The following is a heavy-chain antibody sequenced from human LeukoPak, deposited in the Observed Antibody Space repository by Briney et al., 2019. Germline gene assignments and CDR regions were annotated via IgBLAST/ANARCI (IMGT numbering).Heavy chain of an antibody. D-gene: IGHD4-17*01. J-gene: IGHJ5*02. V-gene: IGHV4-59*08. CDR3: ARLKHDYGDYGFDP. CDR2: IYDSGNT. CDR1: GFTFSDGW. Sequence: GSLRLSCAASGFTFSDGWMNWVRQAPGKGLEWIGYIYDSGNTNYNPSLKSRVTISRDTSKKQFSLKLSSVTAADTAVYYCARLKHDYGDYGFDPWGQGTLVTVSS.